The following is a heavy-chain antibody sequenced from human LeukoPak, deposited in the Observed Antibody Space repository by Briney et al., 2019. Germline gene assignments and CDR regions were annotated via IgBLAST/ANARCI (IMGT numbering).Heavy chain of an antibody. V-gene: IGHV4-59*08. D-gene: IGHD3-22*01. Sequence: SETMSLTCTVSGGSISSYYWSWIRQPPGKGLEWIGYIYYDGSTNYNPSLKSRVTISVDTSKNQFSLKLSAVTAADTAVYYCAIQTYYYDSSGYYRQDYWGQGTLVTVSS. CDR1: GGSISSYY. CDR3: AIQTYYYDSSGYYRQDY. J-gene: IGHJ4*02. CDR2: IYYDGST.